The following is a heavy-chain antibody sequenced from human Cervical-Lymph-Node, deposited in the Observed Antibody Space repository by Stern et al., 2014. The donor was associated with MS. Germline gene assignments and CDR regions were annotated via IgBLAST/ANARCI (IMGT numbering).Heavy chain of an antibody. J-gene: IGHJ6*02. Sequence: VHLVESGGGVVQPGRSLTLSCAASGFTFSSYGMHWVRQAPGKGLEWVSVISYDGSNKYYADSVKGRFTISRENSKNTLYLQMNSLRAEDTAVYYCAKEGRGPAAVPRYYGMDVWGQGTTVTVSS. V-gene: IGHV3-30*18. CDR3: AKEGRGPAAVPRYYGMDV. CDR2: ISYDGSNK. D-gene: IGHD2-2*02. CDR1: GFTFSSYG.